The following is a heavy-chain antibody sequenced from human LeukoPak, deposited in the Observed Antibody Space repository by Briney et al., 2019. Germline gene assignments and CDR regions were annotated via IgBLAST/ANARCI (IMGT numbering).Heavy chain of an antibody. V-gene: IGHV4-34*01. CDR2: INHSGST. D-gene: IGHD6-6*01. CDR3: ARGQLGSAFDY. Sequence: SSETLSLTCAVYGGSFSGYYWSWIRQPPGKGLEWIGEINHSGSTNYNPSLKSRVTISVDTSKNQFSLKLSSVTAADTAVYYCARGQLGSAFDYWGQGTLVTVSS. CDR1: GGSFSGYY. J-gene: IGHJ4*02.